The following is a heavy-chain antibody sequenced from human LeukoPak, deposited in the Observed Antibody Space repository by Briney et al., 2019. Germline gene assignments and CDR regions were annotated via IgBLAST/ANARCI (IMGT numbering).Heavy chain of an antibody. CDR1: GVTFSTYT. Sequence: GGSLRLSCAASGVTFSTYTMYWVRQAPGKGLEWVAVISHDGNDKYYADSVKGRFTISRDNSKNTPFLQMNSLSDDDTAVYSCARIDYWGQGTLVTVSS. CDR2: ISHDGNDK. D-gene: IGHD3-22*01. V-gene: IGHV3-30*04. J-gene: IGHJ4*02. CDR3: ARIDY.